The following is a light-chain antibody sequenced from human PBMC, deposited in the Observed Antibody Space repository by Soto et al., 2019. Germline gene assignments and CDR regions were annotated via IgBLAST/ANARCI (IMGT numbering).Light chain of an antibody. Sequence: DIVMTQSPYSLAVSLGERATINCKSSQSVLYSSNNKNYLAWYQQKPGQPPKLLIYWASTRESGVPDRFSGSGSGTDFTLTISSLQAEDVAVYYCQQYYSTPLTFGGGTKEDIK. V-gene: IGKV4-1*01. CDR2: WAS. J-gene: IGKJ4*01. CDR1: QSVLYSSNNKNY. CDR3: QQYYSTPLT.